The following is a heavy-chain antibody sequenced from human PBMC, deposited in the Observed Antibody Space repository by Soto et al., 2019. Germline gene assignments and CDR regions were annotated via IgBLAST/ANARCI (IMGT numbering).Heavy chain of an antibody. Sequence: WETLSLTCTFSGVSISSSSYYCVWMRQAPWKGREGIGSTYDSGITYYSQSLTSRVTMAVDTYKNQFYLKLSSVTAADTAVYYCARLYGSRSYNCYGMEVWGPGTVVTVS. J-gene: IGHJ6*01. CDR3: ARLYGSRSYNCYGMEV. CDR2: TYDSGIT. D-gene: IGHD3-10*01. CDR1: GVSISSSSYY. V-gene: IGHV4-39*01.